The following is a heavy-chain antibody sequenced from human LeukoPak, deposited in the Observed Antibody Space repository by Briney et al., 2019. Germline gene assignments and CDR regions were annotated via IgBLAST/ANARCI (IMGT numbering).Heavy chain of an antibody. D-gene: IGHD1-26*01. CDR2: ISGSGGST. V-gene: IGHV3-23*01. CDR3: AKDPHGRYAEYFQH. Sequence: PGGSLRLSCAASGFTFDDYDMSWVRQAPGKGLEWVSAISGSGGSTYYADSVKGRFTISRDNSKNTLYLQMNSLRAEDTAVYYCAKDPHGRYAEYFQHWGQGTLVTVSS. CDR1: GFTFDDYD. J-gene: IGHJ1*01.